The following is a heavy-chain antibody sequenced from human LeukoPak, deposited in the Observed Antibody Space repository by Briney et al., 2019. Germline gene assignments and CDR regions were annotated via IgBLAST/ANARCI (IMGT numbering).Heavy chain of an antibody. CDR1: GGSISSYY. V-gene: IGHV4-59*01. D-gene: IGHD3-22*01. CDR2: IYYSGST. Sequence: PSETLSLTCTVSGGSISSYYWSRIRQPPGKGLEWIGYIYYSGSTNYNPSLKSRVTISVDTSKNQFSLKLSSVTAADTAVYYCASVYDSSGYYPFWGQGTLVTVSS. CDR3: ASVYDSSGYYPF. J-gene: IGHJ4*02.